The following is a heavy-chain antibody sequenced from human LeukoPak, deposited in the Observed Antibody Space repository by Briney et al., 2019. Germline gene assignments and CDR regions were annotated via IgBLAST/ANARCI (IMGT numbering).Heavy chain of an antibody. D-gene: IGHD6-6*01. CDR1: GYTFTSYD. J-gene: IGHJ4*02. Sequence: ASVKVSCKASGYTFTSYDINWVRQATGQGLEWMGWMNPNSGNTGYAQKFQGRVTITRNTSISTAYMELSSLRSEDTAVYYCARRIAASGTPLGCWDQGTLLTASS. V-gene: IGHV1-8*03. CDR3: ARRIAASGTPLGC. CDR2: MNPNSGNT.